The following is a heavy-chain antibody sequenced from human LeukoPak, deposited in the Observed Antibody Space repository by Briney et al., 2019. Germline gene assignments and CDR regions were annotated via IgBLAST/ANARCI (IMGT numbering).Heavy chain of an antibody. CDR1: GFTFDDYA. J-gene: IGHJ4*02. D-gene: IGHD3-10*01. CDR3: ANFRPGY. V-gene: IGHV3-9*01. Sequence: GGSLRLSCAASGFTFDDYAMHWVRQAPGKGLEWVSGINWNSGSIGYADSVKGRFTISRDNAKNSLYLQMNSLRAEDTALYYCANFRPGYWGQGTLVTVSS. CDR2: INWNSGSI.